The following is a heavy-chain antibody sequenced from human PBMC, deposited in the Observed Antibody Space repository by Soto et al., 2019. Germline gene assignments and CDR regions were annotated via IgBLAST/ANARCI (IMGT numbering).Heavy chain of an antibody. D-gene: IGHD1-26*01. Sequence: GGSLRLSCTASGFTFNSYVMFWVRQAPGKGLEWVSSISGGGSTYYADSVKGRFTISRDSSKNTLYLQMNSLTAEDTAVYYCAKDGPYSGNYYYFEHWGQGTLVTVSS. J-gene: IGHJ4*02. CDR3: AKDGPYSGNYYYFEH. CDR2: ISGGGST. V-gene: IGHV3-23*01. CDR1: GFTFNSYV.